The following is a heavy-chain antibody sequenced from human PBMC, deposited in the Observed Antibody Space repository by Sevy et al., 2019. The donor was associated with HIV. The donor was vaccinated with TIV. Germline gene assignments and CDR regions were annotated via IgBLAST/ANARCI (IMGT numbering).Heavy chain of an antibody. CDR3: ARDRNEYCSGGSCYWSRRHAFDV. CDR1: GGSISSGGYY. CDR2: ISYSEST. D-gene: IGHD2-15*01. V-gene: IGHV4-31*03. J-gene: IGHJ3*01. Sequence: SETLSLTCTVSGGSISSGGYYWSWIRQHPGKGLEWIGYISYSESTYYNPSLKSRVTISVDTSKNQFSLKLSSVTAAVTAVYYCARDRNEYCSGGSCYWSRRHAFDVWGQGTMVTVSS.